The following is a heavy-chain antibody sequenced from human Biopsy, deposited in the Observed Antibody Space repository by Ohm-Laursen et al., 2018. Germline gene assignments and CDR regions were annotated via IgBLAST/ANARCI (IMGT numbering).Heavy chain of an antibody. D-gene: IGHD5-24*01. CDR2: IWYDGSIK. J-gene: IGHJ6*02. CDR1: GFTFSNFG. V-gene: IGHV3-33*01. CDR3: ARDVEMAAHYYYAMDV. Sequence: RSLRLSCTASGFTFSNFGIHWVRQAPGQGLEWVAVIWYDGSIKYYADSVKGRFTISRDDSKNTLYLEMNSLRAEDTAVYYCARDVEMAAHYYYAMDVWGQGTTVTVSS.